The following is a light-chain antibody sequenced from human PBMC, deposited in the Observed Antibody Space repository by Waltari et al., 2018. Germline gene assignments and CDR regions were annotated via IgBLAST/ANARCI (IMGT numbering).Light chain of an antibody. J-gene: IGLJ2*01. CDR1: SSDVGGYNY. CDR3: CSYAGSSTPVV. V-gene: IGLV2-23*02. CDR2: EFS. Sequence: QSALTQPASVSGSPGQSITISCTGTSSDVGGYNYVSWYQQPPSKAPKLMIYEFSKRPSGVSNRFSGSKSGNTASLTISGLQAEDEADYYCCSYAGSSTPVVFGGGTKLTVL.